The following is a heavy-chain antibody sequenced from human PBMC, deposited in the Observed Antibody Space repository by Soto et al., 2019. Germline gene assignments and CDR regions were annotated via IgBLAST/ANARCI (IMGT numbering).Heavy chain of an antibody. Sequence: KRLEYIGYIYYSGSAYYSPSLKSRLTISVDTSKNQFSMKLSSATAADTAVYFCAASRSNGEFDFSAQRTLVSVSS. J-gene: IGHJ4*02. V-gene: IGHV4-59*01. CDR2: IYYSGSA. CDR3: AASRSNGEFDF. D-gene: IGHD3-10*01.